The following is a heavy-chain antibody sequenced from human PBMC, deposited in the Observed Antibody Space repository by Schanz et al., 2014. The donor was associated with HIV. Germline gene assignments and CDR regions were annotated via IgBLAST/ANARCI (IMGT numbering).Heavy chain of an antibody. V-gene: IGHV1-2*02. CDR1: GYTFTDYY. J-gene: IGHJ6*02. D-gene: IGHD2-8*01. CDR3: ARDTNFVLDV. CDR2: INPNSGAT. Sequence: QVQLVQSGAELKKPGASVKVSCKASGYTFTDYYIHWVRQAPGQGLEWMGWINPNSGATDSAQKFQGRVTMTRDTSISTAFMELSSLRSDDTAVYYCARDTNFVLDVWGQGTTVTVSS.